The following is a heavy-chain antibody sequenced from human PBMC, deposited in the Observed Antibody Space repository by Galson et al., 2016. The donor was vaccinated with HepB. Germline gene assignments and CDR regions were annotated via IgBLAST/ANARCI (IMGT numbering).Heavy chain of an antibody. Sequence: SLRLSCAASGFNFGSYGMHWVRQAPGKGLEWVAGLEYDGGDKYYGDSMKGRFTISRDNSKSSLYLQMSGLRPNDTAFYYCATTRLLDNWGQGILVTVSS. CDR3: ATTRLLDN. CDR2: LEYDGGDK. CDR1: GFNFGSYG. V-gene: IGHV3-33*03. J-gene: IGHJ4*02.